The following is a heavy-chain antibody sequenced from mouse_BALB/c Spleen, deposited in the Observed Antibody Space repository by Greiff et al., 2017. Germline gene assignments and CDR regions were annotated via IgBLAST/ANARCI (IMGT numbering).Heavy chain of an antibody. CDR1: GFNIKDTY. D-gene: IGHD4-1*01. Sequence: EVKLMESGAELVKPGASVKLSCTASGFNIKDTYMHWVKQRPEQGLEWIGRIDPANGNTKYDPKFQGKATITADTSSNTAYLQLSSLTSEDTAVYYCARLGPYAMDYWGQGTSVTVSS. J-gene: IGHJ4*01. V-gene: IGHV14-3*02. CDR3: ARLGPYAMDY. CDR2: IDPANGNT.